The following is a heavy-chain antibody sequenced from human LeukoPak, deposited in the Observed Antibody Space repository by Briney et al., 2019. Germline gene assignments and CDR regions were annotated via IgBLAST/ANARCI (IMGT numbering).Heavy chain of an antibody. J-gene: IGHJ4*02. D-gene: IGHD6-6*01. CDR3: ARVGAGSSAEFDY. V-gene: IGHV4-59*01. CDR1: GGSISSYY. Sequence: SETLSLTCTVSGGSISSYYWSWIRQPPGKGLEWIGYIYYSGSTNYNPSLKSRVTISVDTSKNQFSLKLSSVTAADTAVYYCARVGAGSSAEFDYWGQGTLVTVSS. CDR2: IYYSGST.